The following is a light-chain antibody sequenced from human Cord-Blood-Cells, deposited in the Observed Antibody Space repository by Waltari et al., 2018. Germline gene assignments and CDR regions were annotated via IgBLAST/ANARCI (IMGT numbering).Light chain of an antibody. CDR1: SSDVGSYNL. CDR2: EGS. V-gene: IGLV2-23*01. CDR3: CSYAGSSTWV. Sequence: QSALTQPASVSGSPGQSITISCTGTSSDVGSYNLVSWYQQHPGKAHKLMIYEGSTRPSGVSNRFSGSKSGNTASLTISGLQAEDEADYYCCSYAGSSTWVFGGGTKLTVL. J-gene: IGLJ3*02.